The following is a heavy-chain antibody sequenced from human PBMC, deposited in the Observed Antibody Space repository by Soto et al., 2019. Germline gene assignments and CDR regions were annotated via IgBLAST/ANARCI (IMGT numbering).Heavy chain of an antibody. V-gene: IGHV1-69*06. CDR2: IIPIFGTA. CDR3: ARDKLGDPYYYYGMDV. D-gene: IGHD1-26*01. CDR1: AGTFSSYA. J-gene: IGHJ6*02. Sequence: AAVKVSCKASAGTFSSYAISWVRQAPGQGLEWMGGIIPIFGTANYAQKFQGRVTITADKSTSTAYMELSSLRSEDTAVYYCARDKLGDPYYYYGMDVWGQGTTVTVSS.